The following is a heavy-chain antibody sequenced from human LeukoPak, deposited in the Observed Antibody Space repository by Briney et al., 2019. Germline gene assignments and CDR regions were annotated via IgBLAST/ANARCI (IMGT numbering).Heavy chain of an antibody. D-gene: IGHD3-22*01. CDR1: GFTFSRYW. V-gene: IGHV3-74*01. J-gene: IGHJ4*02. CDR2: INSDGSST. Sequence: PGGSLRLSCVASGFTFSRYWMHWVRQAPGKGLVWVSRINSDGSSTSYADSVKGRFTISRDNAKNSLYLQMNSLRAEDTAVYYCARHVVAVGFDYWGQGTLVTVSS. CDR3: ARHVVAVGFDY.